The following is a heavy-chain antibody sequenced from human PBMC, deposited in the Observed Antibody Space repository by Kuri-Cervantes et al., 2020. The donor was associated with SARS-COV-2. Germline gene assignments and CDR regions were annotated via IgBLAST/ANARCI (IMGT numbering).Heavy chain of an antibody. CDR1: GGSISSYY. V-gene: IGHV4-59*01. CDR3: AREVEGSDAFDI. J-gene: IGHJ3*02. CDR2: IYYSGST. Sequence: ESLKIPCTVSGGSISSYYWSWVRQPPGKGLEWIGYIYYSGSTNYNPSLKSRVTISVDTSKNQFSLKLSSVTAADTAVYYCAREVEGSDAFDIWGQGTMVIVSS.